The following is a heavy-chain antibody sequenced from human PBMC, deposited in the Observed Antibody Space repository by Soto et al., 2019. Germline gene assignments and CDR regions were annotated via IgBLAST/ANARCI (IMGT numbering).Heavy chain of an antibody. D-gene: IGHD3-16*01. Sequence: QITLKASGPTLVKPTQTLTLTCTFSGFSLNTSGVGVGWIRQPPGKALEWLALIYWDDDTRSSQSLKSRVSIAKDTSKNQVVLTKTHADPVDTATYYCEQARRFTFVGLFYYVDVWGNGASVTVSS. CDR3: EQARRFTFVGLFYYVDV. J-gene: IGHJ6*04. CDR2: IYWDDDT. CDR1: GFSLNTSGVG. V-gene: IGHV2-5*02.